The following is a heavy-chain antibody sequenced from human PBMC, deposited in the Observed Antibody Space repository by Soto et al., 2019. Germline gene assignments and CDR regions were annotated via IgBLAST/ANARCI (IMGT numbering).Heavy chain of an antibody. Sequence: QVHLQESGPGLVNPSGTLTLTCAVSGGSISSSHWWGWVRQAPGKGLEWIGEIYHSGSTNYNPSLKSRITMSVDKSKNQFSVNLSAVTAADTAVYYCVRDADETAIVPAPWLVWGRGTMVTVS. CDR1: GGSISSSHW. CDR2: IYHSGST. D-gene: IGHD2-21*02. CDR3: VRDADETAIVPAPWLV. V-gene: IGHV4-4*02. J-gene: IGHJ6*02.